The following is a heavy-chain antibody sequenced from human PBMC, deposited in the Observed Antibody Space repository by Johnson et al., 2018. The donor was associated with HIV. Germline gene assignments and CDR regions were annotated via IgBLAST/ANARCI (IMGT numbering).Heavy chain of an antibody. CDR2: ISRSGSAI. CDR1: GFTFSSYA. CDR3: ARVELNWNDATPNDAFDI. J-gene: IGHJ3*02. D-gene: IGHD1-20*01. V-gene: IGHV3-48*04. Sequence: VQLVESGGGVVQPGRSLRLSCAASGFTFSSYAMHWVRQAPGKGLEWVSYISRSGSAIYYADSVKGRFTMSRDNAKNSMFLQMTSLRAEDTAVYYCARVELNWNDATPNDAFDIWGQGTMVTVSS.